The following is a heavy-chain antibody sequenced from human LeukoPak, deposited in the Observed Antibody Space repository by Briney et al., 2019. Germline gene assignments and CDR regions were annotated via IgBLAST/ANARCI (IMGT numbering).Heavy chain of an antibody. D-gene: IGHD3-3*01. CDR2: ISSNGGST. V-gene: IGHV3-64*01. J-gene: IGHJ4*02. Sequence: GGSLRLSCAASGFTFSSYSMNWVRQAPGKGLEYVSAISSNGGSTYYANSVKGRFTISRDNSKNTLYLQMGSLRAEDTAVYYCARAPYFSAFFDYWGQGTLVTVSS. CDR3: ARAPYFSAFFDY. CDR1: GFTFSSYS.